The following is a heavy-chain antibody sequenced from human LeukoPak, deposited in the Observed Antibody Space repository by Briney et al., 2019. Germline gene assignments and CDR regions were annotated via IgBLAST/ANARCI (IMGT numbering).Heavy chain of an antibody. J-gene: IGHJ4*02. V-gene: IGHV3-23*01. CDR2: ISGSGSST. Sequence: GGSLRLSCAASGFTFSTYAMNWVRQAPRKGLEWVSAISGSGSSTYYADSVKGRFTISRDNSKNTLYLQINSLRAEDTAVYYCARRYCTNGVCYFFDYWGQGTLVTVSS. CDR3: ARRYCTNGVCYFFDY. CDR1: GFTFSTYA. D-gene: IGHD2-8*01.